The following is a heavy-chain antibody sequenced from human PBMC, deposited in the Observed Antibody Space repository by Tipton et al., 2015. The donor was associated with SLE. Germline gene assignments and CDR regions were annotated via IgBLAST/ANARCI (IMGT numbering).Heavy chain of an antibody. D-gene: IGHD6-19*01. CDR2: IYYSGST. CDR1: GGSISSRSYY. Sequence: TLSLTCTVSGGSISSRSYYWGWIRQPPGKGLEWIGSIYYSGSTDYNPSLKSRVTISVDTSKNQFSLKLSSVTAADTAVYYCARRVAGSRGAFDIWGQGTMVTVSS. CDR3: ARRVAGSRGAFDI. J-gene: IGHJ3*02. V-gene: IGHV4-39*07.